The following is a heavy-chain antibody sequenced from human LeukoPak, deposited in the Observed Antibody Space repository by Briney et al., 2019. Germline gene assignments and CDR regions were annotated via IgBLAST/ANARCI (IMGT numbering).Heavy chain of an antibody. CDR3: AKDGDGTFDY. CDR1: GFTFSSYS. J-gene: IGHJ4*02. V-gene: IGHV3-21*01. CDR2: ISSSSSYI. Sequence: GGSLRLSCAASGFTFSSYSMDWVRRAPGKGLEWVPSISSSSSYIYYADSVKGRFTISRDNAKNSLYLQMNSLRAEDTALYYCAKDGDGTFDYWGQGTLVTVSS.